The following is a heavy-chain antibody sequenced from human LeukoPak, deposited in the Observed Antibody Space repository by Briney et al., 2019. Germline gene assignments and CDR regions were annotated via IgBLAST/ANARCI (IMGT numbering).Heavy chain of an antibody. CDR3: AARSGYYYGMDV. CDR1: GFTFSNSA. Sequence: SVKVSCKASGFTFSNSAVQWVRRARGQRPEWIGWIVVGSGNTNYAQKFQERVTITRDMSTSTAYMELSSLRSEDTAVYYCAARSGYYYGMDVWGQGTTVTVSS. CDR2: IVVGSGNT. D-gene: IGHD3-3*01. J-gene: IGHJ6*02. V-gene: IGHV1-58*01.